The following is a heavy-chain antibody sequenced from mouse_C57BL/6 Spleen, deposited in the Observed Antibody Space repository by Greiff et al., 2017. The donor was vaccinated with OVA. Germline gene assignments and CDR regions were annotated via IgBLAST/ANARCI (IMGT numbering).Heavy chain of an antibody. CDR1: GYTFTSYW. D-gene: IGHD1-1*01. V-gene: IGHV1-7*01. Sequence: VQLQQSGAELAKPGASVKLSCKASGYTFTSYWMHWVKQRPGQGLEWIGYINPSSGYTKYNQKFKDKATLTADKSSSTAYMQLSSLTYEDSAVYYCARYRFTTEGYFDVWGTGTTVTVSS. J-gene: IGHJ1*03. CDR2: INPSSGYT. CDR3: ARYRFTTEGYFDV.